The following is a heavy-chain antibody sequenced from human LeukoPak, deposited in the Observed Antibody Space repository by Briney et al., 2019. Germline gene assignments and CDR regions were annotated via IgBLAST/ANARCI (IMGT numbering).Heavy chain of an antibody. CDR3: ARAYSSSWSVVSYGMDV. D-gene: IGHD6-13*01. V-gene: IGHV3-30*03. CDR1: GFTFSSYG. J-gene: IGHJ6*02. Sequence: PGGSLRLSCAASGFTFSSYGMHWVRQAPGKGLEWVAVISYDGSNKYYADSVKGRFTISRDNAKNSLYLQMNSLRAEDTAVYYCARAYSSSWSVVSYGMDVWGQGTTVTVSS. CDR2: ISYDGSNK.